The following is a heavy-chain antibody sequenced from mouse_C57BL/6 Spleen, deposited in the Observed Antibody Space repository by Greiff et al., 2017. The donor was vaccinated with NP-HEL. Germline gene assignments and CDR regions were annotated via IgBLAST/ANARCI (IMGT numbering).Heavy chain of an antibody. V-gene: IGHV1-55*01. D-gene: IGHD2-5*01. CDR2: IYPGSGST. CDR1: GYTFTSYW. Sequence: VQLQQPGAELVKPGASVKMSCKASGYTFTSYWITWVKQRPGQGLEWIGDIYPGSGSTNYNEKFKSKATLTVDTSSSTAYMQLSSLTSEDSAVYYCARSGSNYPRAMDYWGQGTSVTVSS. J-gene: IGHJ4*01. CDR3: ARSGSNYPRAMDY.